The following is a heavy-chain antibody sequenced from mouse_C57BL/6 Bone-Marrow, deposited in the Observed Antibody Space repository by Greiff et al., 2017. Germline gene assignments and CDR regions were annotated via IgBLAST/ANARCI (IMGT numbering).Heavy chain of an antibody. V-gene: IGHV5-17*01. Sequence: DVMLVESGGGLVKPGGSLKLSCAASGFTFSDYGMHWVRQAPEKGLEWVAYISSGSSTIYYADTVKGRFTISRDNAKNTLFLQMTSLRSEDTAMYDCARQGTTDAMDYWGQGTSVTVSS. D-gene: IGHD1-1*01. J-gene: IGHJ4*01. CDR2: ISSGSSTI. CDR1: GFTFSDYG. CDR3: ARQGTTDAMDY.